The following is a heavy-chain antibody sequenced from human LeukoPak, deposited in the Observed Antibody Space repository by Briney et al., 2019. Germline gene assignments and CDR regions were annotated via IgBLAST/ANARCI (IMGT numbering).Heavy chain of an antibody. J-gene: IGHJ5*02. CDR2: INHSGST. Sequence: SETLSLTCAVYGGSFSGYYWSWIRQPPGKGLEWIGEINHSGSTNYNPSLKSRATISVDTSKNQFSLKLSSVTAADTAVYYCARHRLWRGGFDPWGQGTLVTVSS. V-gene: IGHV4-34*01. CDR3: ARHRLWRGGFDP. CDR1: GGSFSGYY. D-gene: IGHD5-18*01.